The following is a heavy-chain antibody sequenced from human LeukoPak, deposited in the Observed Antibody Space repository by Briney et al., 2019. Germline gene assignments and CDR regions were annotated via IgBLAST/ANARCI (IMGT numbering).Heavy chain of an antibody. CDR3: ARQRIQLGIAAAGSAFDI. Sequence: GESLKISCKGSGYSFTSYWIGRVRQMPGKGLEWMGIIYPGDSDTRYSPSFQGQVTISADKSISTAYLQWSSLKASDTAMYYCARQRIQLGIAAAGSAFDIWGQGTMVTVSS. D-gene: IGHD6-13*01. CDR2: IYPGDSDT. CDR1: GYSFTSYW. V-gene: IGHV5-51*01. J-gene: IGHJ3*02.